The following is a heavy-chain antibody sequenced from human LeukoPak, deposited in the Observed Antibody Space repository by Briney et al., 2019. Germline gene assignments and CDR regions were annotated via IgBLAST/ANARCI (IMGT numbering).Heavy chain of an antibody. CDR3: AQGARADTFWYFDL. CDR2: IRGSGATT. D-gene: IGHD3-16*01. J-gene: IGHJ2*01. V-gene: IGHV3-23*01. Sequence: GGSLRLSCAASGFAFSSYAMSWVRQAPGKGLEWVSCIRGSGATTFHADSVKGRYTISRDNSKNTLYLQMNGLRSEDTAVYYCAQGARADTFWYFDLWGRGTLVTVSS. CDR1: GFAFSSYA.